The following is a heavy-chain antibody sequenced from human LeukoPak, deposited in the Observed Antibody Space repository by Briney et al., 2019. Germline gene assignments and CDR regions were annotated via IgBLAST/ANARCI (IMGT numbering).Heavy chain of an antibody. V-gene: IGHV4-59*08. CDR1: GGSISSYY. J-gene: IGHJ6*03. CDR3: ASQTYYYYYYMDV. Sequence: SETLSLTCTVSGGSISSYYWSWIRQPPGKGLEWIGYIYYSGSTNYNPSLKSRVAISVDTSKNQFSLKLSPVTAADTAVYYCASQTYYYYYYMDVWGKGTTVTISS. CDR2: IYYSGST.